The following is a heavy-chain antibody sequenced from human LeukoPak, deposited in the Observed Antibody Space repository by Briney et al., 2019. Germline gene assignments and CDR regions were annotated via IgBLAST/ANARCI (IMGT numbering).Heavy chain of an antibody. V-gene: IGHV3-48*03. D-gene: IGHD3-9*01. CDR1: GFTFSSYE. CDR3: ARHSYDILTGYSEDAFDI. CDR2: ISSSGTTI. Sequence: GGSLRLSCAASGFTFSSYEMNWVRQAPGKGLEWVSYISSSGTTIYQADSVKGRFSISRDNARNSLFLQMNTLRAEDTAVYYCARHSYDILTGYSEDAFDIWGQGTMVTVSS. J-gene: IGHJ3*02.